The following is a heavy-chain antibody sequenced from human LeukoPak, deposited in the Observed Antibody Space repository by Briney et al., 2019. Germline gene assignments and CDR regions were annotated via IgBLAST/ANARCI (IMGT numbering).Heavy chain of an antibody. V-gene: IGHV4-61*05. CDR2: IYTSGST. Sequence: SETLSLTCTVSGGSISSSSYYWGWIRQPPGKGLEWIGYIYTSGSTNYNPSLKSRVTISVDTSKNQFSLKLTSLTAADTAVYYCARHPEAPGLRVFDYWGQGTLVTVSS. D-gene: IGHD5-12*01. J-gene: IGHJ4*02. CDR3: ARHPEAPGLRVFDY. CDR1: GGSISSSSYY.